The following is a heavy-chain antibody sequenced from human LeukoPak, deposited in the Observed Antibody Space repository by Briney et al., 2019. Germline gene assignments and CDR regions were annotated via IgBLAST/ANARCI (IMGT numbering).Heavy chain of an antibody. V-gene: IGHV1-69*04. CDR3: ARVGSGDGIDY. Sequence: GASVKVSCKASGGTFSSHAISWVRQAPGQGLEWMGRIIPILGIANYAQKFQGRVTITADKSTSTAYMELSSLRSEDTAVYYCARVGSGDGIDYWGQGTLVTVSS. CDR1: GGTFSSHA. CDR2: IIPILGIA. J-gene: IGHJ4*02. D-gene: IGHD4-17*01.